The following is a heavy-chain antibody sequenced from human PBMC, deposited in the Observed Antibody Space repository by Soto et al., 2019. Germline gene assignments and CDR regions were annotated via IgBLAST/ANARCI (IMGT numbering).Heavy chain of an antibody. CDR3: TKDVEWGGSHLNHAFDT. D-gene: IGHD1-26*01. Sequence: EMQLVESGGGLVQPGRSLRLSCAASGFTFEDYAMHWVRQAPGKGLEWVSGVSWNSGIIEYADSVKGRFTISRDNAXNXXYLQMNGLRADDTALYDGTKDVEWGGSHLNHAFDTWGQGTMVSVSS. V-gene: IGHV3-9*01. CDR1: GFTFEDYA. J-gene: IGHJ3*02. CDR2: VSWNSGII.